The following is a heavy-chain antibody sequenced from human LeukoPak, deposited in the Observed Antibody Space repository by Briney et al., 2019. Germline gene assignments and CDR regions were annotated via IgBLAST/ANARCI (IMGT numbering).Heavy chain of an antibody. D-gene: IGHD2-15*01. CDR3: ARDADIVVVVAVPFDP. Sequence: ASVKVSRKASGYIFTSYGISWVRQAPGQGLEWMGWISAYNGNTNYAQKLQGRVTMTTDTSTSTAYMELRSLRSDDTAVYYCARDADIVVVVAVPFDPWGQGTLVTVTS. V-gene: IGHV1-18*01. CDR2: ISAYNGNT. CDR1: GYIFTSYG. J-gene: IGHJ5*02.